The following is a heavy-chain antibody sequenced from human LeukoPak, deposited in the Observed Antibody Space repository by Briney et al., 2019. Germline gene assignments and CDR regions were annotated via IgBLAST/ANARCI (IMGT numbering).Heavy chain of an antibody. D-gene: IGHD2-8*02. CDR2: ISAYNGNT. CDR1: GYTFTSYG. CDR3: ARVGTGGDWFDP. Sequence: ASVKVSCKASGYTFTSYGISWVRQAPGQGLEWTGWISAYNGNTNYAKKLQGRVTMTTDTSTSTAYMELRSLRSDDTAVYYCARVGTGGDWFDPWGQGTLVTVSS. V-gene: IGHV1-18*01. J-gene: IGHJ5*02.